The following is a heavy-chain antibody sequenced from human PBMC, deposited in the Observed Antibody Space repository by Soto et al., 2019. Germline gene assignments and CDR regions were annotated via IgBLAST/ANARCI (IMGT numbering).Heavy chain of an antibody. Sequence: GGSLRLSCAASGFTFSSYAMSWVLQAPWKGLEWVSAISGSGGSTYYADSVKGRFTISRDNSKNTLYLQMNSLRAEDTAVYYCAKVPGRQQNYYYYYMDVWGKGTTVTVSS. J-gene: IGHJ6*03. CDR3: AKVPGRQQNYYYYYMDV. V-gene: IGHV3-23*01. CDR1: GFTFSSYA. D-gene: IGHD1-1*01. CDR2: ISGSGGST.